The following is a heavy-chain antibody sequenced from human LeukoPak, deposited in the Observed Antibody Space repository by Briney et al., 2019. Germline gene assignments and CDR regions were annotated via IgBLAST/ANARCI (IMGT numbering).Heavy chain of an antibody. CDR3: ARVALSGGFFYY. J-gene: IGHJ4*02. CDR1: GFTVTSNY. Sequence: GGSLRLSCAVSGFTVTSNYMSWVRQAPGKGLEWVSVIYTGATTYYADSVKGRFTISRDTSENTLYLQMFSLSAEDTAVYYCARVALSGGFFYYWGQRTLVTVSS. V-gene: IGHV3-66*01. D-gene: IGHD1-26*01. CDR2: IYTGATT.